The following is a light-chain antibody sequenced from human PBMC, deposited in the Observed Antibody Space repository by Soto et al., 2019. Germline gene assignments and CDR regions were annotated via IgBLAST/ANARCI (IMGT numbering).Light chain of an antibody. CDR3: CSYAGSYTFDV. V-gene: IGLV2-11*01. CDR2: DVT. Sequence: QSVLTHPRSVSWSPGQSVTISCTGTSSDVGGYNYVSWYQQHPGKAPKLMIYDVTKRPSGVPDRFSGSKSGNTASLTISGLQAEDEADYYCCSYAGSYTFDVFGTGTKATVL. J-gene: IGLJ1*01. CDR1: SSDVGGYNY.